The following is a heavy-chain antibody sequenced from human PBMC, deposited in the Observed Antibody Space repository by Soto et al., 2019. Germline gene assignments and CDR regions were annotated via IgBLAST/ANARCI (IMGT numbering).Heavy chain of an antibody. CDR1: GDSVSSSSVT. V-gene: IGHV6-1*01. CDR3: AKRTIGSSYDY. Sequence: PSQTLSLTCAISGDSVSSSSVTWNWIRQSPSRGLEWLGRTYYRSKWYNDYAESVKSRITINPDTSKNQFSLHLNSVTPEDTAVYYCAKRTIGSSYDYWGQGTLVTVSS. D-gene: IGHD6-13*01. J-gene: IGHJ4*02. CDR2: TYYRSKWYN.